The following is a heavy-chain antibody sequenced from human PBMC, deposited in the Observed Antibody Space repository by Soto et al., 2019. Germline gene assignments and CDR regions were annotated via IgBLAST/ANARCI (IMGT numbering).Heavy chain of an antibody. Sequence: QVQLVESGGGVVQPGRSLRLSCAASGFTFSSYGMHWVRQAPGKGLEWVAVIWYDGSNKYYADSVKGRFTISRDNSKNALYLQMNSLRAEETAVYYCARNNRWLQLAIYFDYWGQGTLVTVSS. CDR1: GFTFSSYG. J-gene: IGHJ4*02. V-gene: IGHV3-33*01. CDR2: IWYDGSNK. CDR3: ARNNRWLQLAIYFDY. D-gene: IGHD1-1*01.